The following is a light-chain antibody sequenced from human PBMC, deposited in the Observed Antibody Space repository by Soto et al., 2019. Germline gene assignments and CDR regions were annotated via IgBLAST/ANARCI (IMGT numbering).Light chain of an antibody. CDR1: QNVAGD. CDR3: QEYNGRSS. J-gene: IGKJ1*01. V-gene: IGKV3-15*01. CDR2: RTS. Sequence: RVTTQSPSTLSVSPGERATLSCRASQNVAGDLAWYQQKPGQAPRLLIYRTSTRATGIPARFSGSGSGTESTLTISSLPSEYFAVYYCQEYNGRSSFGQGTKVEIK.